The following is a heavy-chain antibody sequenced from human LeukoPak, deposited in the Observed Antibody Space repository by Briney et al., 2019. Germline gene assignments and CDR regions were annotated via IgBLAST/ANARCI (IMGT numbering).Heavy chain of an antibody. J-gene: IGHJ6*02. CDR3: AKEREYCSSGSCHYDLDV. V-gene: IGHV4-59*01. D-gene: IGHD2-15*01. Sequence: SETLSLTCTVSGGSISGYYWTWIRQPPGKGLEWIGSIYYTGSTNYNPSLKSRVTISVDTSKNQFSLKLSSVTAADTAVYYCAKEREYCSSGSCHYDLDVWGQGTTVTVSS. CDR2: IYYTGST. CDR1: GGSISGYY.